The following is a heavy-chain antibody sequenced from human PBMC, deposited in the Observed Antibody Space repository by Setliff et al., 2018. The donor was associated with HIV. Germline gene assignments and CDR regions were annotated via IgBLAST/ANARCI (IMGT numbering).Heavy chain of an antibody. J-gene: IGHJ6*03. CDR1: DDSISSGGYW. Sequence: SETLSLTCTVSDDSISSGGYWWAWIRQPPGKGLEWIGHIDYTGSTKYNASVKSRLTISLDTSKNQFSLKLSSVTAADTAVYYCARLEYYYYMDVWGNGTTVTVSS. V-gene: IGHV4-61*05. CDR3: ARLEYYYYMDV. CDR2: IDYTGST.